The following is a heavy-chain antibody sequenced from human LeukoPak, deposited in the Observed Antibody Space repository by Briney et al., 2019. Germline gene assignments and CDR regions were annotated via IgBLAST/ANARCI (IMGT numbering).Heavy chain of an antibody. CDR2: IYYSGST. D-gene: IGHD3-10*01. CDR3: ARVLSGVRGVDWFDP. J-gene: IGHJ5*02. V-gene: IGHV4-59*01. Sequence: KPSETLSLTCTVSGGSISSYYWSWIRQPPGKGLEWIGYIYYSGSTNYNPSLKSRVTISVDTSKNQFSLKLSSVTAADTAVYYCARVLSGVRGVDWFDPWGQGTLVTVSS. CDR1: GGSISSYY.